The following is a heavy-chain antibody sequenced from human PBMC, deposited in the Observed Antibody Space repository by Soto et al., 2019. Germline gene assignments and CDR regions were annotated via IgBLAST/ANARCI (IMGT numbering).Heavy chain of an antibody. CDR1: GFTFRNYD. V-gene: IGHV3-23*01. CDR2: ISGTGGAT. Sequence: EVQLLESGGGLVQPGGSLRLSCVASGFTFRNYDMRWVRQAPGKGLEWVSGISGTGGATYYADSVKGRFTISRDNSKNTLYLQMNSRTANHTAVYYCAKNRQVRSYYESAGHYNNWGQGTLVTVSS. D-gene: IGHD3-10*01. J-gene: IGHJ4*02. CDR3: AKNRQVRSYYESAGHYNN.